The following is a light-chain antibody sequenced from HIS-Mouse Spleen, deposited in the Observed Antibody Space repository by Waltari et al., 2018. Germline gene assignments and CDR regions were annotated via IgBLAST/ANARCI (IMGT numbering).Light chain of an antibody. V-gene: IGLV2-14*03. Sequence: QSALTQPASVSGSPGQSITISCTGTSSDVGGYNYVSWYQQHPGKAPKLMIYDVRNRPSWVSNRFSGSKSGNTASLTISGLQAEDEADYYCSSYTSSSTPWVFGGGTKLTVL. CDR3: SSYTSSSTPWV. CDR1: SSDVGGYNY. CDR2: DVR. J-gene: IGLJ3*02.